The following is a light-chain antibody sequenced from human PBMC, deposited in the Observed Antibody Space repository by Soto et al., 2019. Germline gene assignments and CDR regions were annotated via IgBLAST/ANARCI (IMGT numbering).Light chain of an antibody. CDR3: HQYTSPPWT. CDR2: GAS. V-gene: IGKV3-20*01. CDR1: QSVPGNY. J-gene: IGKJ1*01. Sequence: EIVLTQSPCTLSLTPGERATLSCRASQSVPGNYLAWLQHKPGQAPKLLIYGASNRATDTPARFSGSGSGTDFTITITRLEPEDFAVYYCHQYTSPPWTLGQGTRLDIK.